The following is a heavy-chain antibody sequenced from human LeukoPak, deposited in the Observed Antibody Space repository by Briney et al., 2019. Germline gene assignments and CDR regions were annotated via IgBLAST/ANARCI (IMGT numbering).Heavy chain of an antibody. CDR3: ARLRAYCGGDCYSALFQH. CDR2: IYYSGSI. D-gene: IGHD2-21*02. V-gene: IGHV4-39*01. CDR1: GGSISSSSYY. Sequence: SETLSLTCTVSGGSISSSSYYWGWIRQPPGKGLEWIGSIYYSGSIYYNPSLKSRVTISVDTSKNQFSLKLSSVTAADTAVYYCARLRAYCGGDCYSALFQHWGQGTLVTVSS. J-gene: IGHJ1*01.